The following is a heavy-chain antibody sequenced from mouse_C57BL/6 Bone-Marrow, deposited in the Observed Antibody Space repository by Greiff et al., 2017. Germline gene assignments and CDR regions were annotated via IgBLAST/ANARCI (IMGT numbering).Heavy chain of an antibody. V-gene: IGHV1-59*01. J-gene: IGHJ2*01. D-gene: IGHD3-1*01. CDR1: GYTFTSYW. Sequence: VQLQQPGAELVRPGTSVKLSCKASGYTFTSYWMHWVKQRPGQGLEWIGVIDPSDSYTIYNQKFKGKAKLTVDTSTSTAHMQLSSLTSVDSAVYYCRAGTSYWGQGTTLTVSS. CDR2: IDPSDSYT. CDR3: RAGTSY.